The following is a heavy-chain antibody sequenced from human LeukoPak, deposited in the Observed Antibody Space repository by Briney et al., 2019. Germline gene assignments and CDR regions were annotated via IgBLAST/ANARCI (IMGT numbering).Heavy chain of an antibody. D-gene: IGHD3-10*01. CDR3: AKDCGSGKMILGGGVFDY. V-gene: IGHV3-23*01. J-gene: IGHJ4*02. CDR2: ISGSGGST. CDR1: GFTFTSYA. Sequence: PGGSLRLSCAASGFTFTSYAMSWVRQAPGKGLEWVSGISGSGGSTFYADSVRGRFTISRDNSKNTLYVQMNSLRAEETGVYYCAKDCGSGKMILGGGVFDYWGQGTLVTVSS.